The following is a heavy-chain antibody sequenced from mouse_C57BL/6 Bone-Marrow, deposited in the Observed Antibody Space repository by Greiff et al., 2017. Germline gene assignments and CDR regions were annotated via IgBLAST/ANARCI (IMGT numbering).Heavy chain of an antibody. CDR3: TVYSNYDYYFDY. Sequence: VQLQQSGAELVRPGASVKLSCTASGFNIKDDYMHWVKQRPEQGLEWIGWIDPENGDTEYDSKFQGKATITADTSSNTAYLQLSSLTSEDTAVYYCTVYSNYDYYFDYWGQGTTLTVSS. CDR2: IDPENGDT. D-gene: IGHD2-5*01. V-gene: IGHV14-4*01. CDR1: GFNIKDDY. J-gene: IGHJ2*01.